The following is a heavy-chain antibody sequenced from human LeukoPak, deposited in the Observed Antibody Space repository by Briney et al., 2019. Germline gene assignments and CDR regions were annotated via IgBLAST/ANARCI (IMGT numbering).Heavy chain of an antibody. CDR2: TYYRSKWYN. Sequence: SQTLSLTCAISGDSVSSNSAAWNWIRQSPSRGLEWLGRTYYRSKWYNDYAVSVKSRTTINPDTSKNQFSLQLNSVTPEDTAVYYCARDLLWFGEALDYYYYMDVWGKGTTVTVSS. J-gene: IGHJ6*03. CDR3: ARDLLWFGEALDYYYYMDV. V-gene: IGHV6-1*01. D-gene: IGHD3-10*01. CDR1: GDSVSSNSAA.